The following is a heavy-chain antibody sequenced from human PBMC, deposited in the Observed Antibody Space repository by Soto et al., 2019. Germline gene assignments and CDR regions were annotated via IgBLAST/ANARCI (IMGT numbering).Heavy chain of an antibody. CDR1: GGTFSSYA. CDR3: ASDGNRHKYQLTVYYYYYGMDV. D-gene: IGHD2-2*01. CDR2: IIPIFGTA. V-gene: IGHV1-69*06. Sequence: SVKVSCKASGGTFSSYAISWVRQAPGQGLEWMGGIIPIFGTANYAQKFQGRATITADKSTSTAYMELSSLRSEDTAVYYCASDGNRHKYQLTVYYYYYGMDVWGQGTTVT. J-gene: IGHJ6*02.